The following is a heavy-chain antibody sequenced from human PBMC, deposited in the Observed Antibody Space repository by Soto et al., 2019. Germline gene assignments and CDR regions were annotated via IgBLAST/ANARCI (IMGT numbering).Heavy chain of an antibody. CDR3: ARTVRSYSWSYFDD. D-gene: IGHD6-13*01. V-gene: IGHV4-4*02. Sequence: SETLSLTCAVSGSSLSTTHWWSWVRQSPGKGLEWIGEIYRSGSTKYNPSLKSRVSMSLDKSKNEFSLNLKSVSAEDTAVYYCARTVRSYSWSYFDDWGQGTLVTVSS. CDR1: GSSLSTTHW. J-gene: IGHJ4*02. CDR2: IYRSGST.